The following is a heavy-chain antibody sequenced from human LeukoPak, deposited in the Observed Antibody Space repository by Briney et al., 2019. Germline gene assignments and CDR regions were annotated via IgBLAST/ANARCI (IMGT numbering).Heavy chain of an antibody. J-gene: IGHJ4*02. V-gene: IGHV3-23*01. Sequence: GGSLRLSCAASGFTFSNNVMTWVRQAPGKGLEWVSVISANGGNPYYTASVKGRFTISRDNSKNTLYLQMNSLRAEDTAVYYCAKEYYYDSSGYWGYFDYWGQGTLVTVSS. CDR2: ISANGGNP. CDR1: GFTFSNNV. D-gene: IGHD3-22*01. CDR3: AKEYYYDSSGYWGYFDY.